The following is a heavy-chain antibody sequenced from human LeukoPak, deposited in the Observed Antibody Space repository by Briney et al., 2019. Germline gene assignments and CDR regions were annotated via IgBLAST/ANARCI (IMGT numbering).Heavy chain of an antibody. CDR3: ARHGYDYGDYNWFDP. CDR2: IYYTGGT. V-gene: IGHV4-59*08. CDR1: GGSINNYY. Sequence: PSETLSLTCTVSGGSINNYYWGWIRQPPGKGLEWIGYIYYTGGTYYNPSLKSRVTMSVDTSKNQFSLKLTSVTAADTALYYCARHGYDYGDYNWFDPWGQGTLVTVSS. J-gene: IGHJ5*02. D-gene: IGHD4-17*01.